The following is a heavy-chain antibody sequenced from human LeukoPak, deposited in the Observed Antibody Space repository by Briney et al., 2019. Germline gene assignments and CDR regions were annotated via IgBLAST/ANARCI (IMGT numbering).Heavy chain of an antibody. V-gene: IGHV3-73*01. CDR3: ARNSGWYGVS. CDR2: IRSKANSYAT. J-gene: IGHJ4*02. Sequence: GGSLRLSCAASGFTFSGSAMHWVRQASGKGLEWVSRIRSKANSYATAYAASVKGRFIISRDNSKNTLYLQLNSLSADDTAVYYCARNSGWYGVSWGQGTLVTVSS. D-gene: IGHD6-19*01. CDR1: GFTFSGSA.